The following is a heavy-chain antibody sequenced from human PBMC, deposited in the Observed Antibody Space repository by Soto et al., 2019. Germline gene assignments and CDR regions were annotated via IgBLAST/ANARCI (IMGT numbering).Heavy chain of an antibody. J-gene: IGHJ6*02. D-gene: IGHD6-13*01. V-gene: IGHV4-59*01. CDR3: ARLSRQKLDHYYSYGMDV. CDR2: IYYSGST. Sequence: SETLSLTCTVSGGSISSYYWSWIRQPPGKGLEWIGYIYYSGSTNYNPSLKSRVTISVDTSKSQFSLKLSSVTAADTAVYYCARLSRQKLDHYYSYGMDVCGPGTTVTV. CDR1: GGSISSYY.